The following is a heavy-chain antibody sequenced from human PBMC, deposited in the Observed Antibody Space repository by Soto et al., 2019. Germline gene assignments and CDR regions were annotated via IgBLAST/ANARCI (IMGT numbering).Heavy chain of an antibody. CDR1: GYSFTSYW. J-gene: IGHJ4*02. V-gene: IGHV5-51*01. Sequence: GESLKISCKGSGYSFTSYWIGWVRQMPGKGLEWMGIIYPGDSDTRYSPSFQGQVTISRDNSKNTLYLQMNSLRVEDTAVYYCAKDRLAGNFDYWGQGTQVTVSS. CDR2: IYPGDSDT. CDR3: AKDRLAGNFDY.